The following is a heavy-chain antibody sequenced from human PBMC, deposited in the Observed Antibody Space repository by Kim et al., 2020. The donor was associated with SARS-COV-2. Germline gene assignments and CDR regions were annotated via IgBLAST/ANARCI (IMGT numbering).Heavy chain of an antibody. CDR1: GGSISSYY. J-gene: IGHJ3*02. V-gene: IGHV4-59*13. D-gene: IGHD3-16*01. CDR3: ARDIGARLEAFDI. Sequence: SETLSLTCTVSGGSISSYYWSWIRQPPGKGLEWIGYIYYSGSTNYNPSLKSRVTISVDTSKNQFSLKLSSVTAADTAVYYCARDIGARLEAFDIWGQGTMVTVSS. CDR2: IYYSGST.